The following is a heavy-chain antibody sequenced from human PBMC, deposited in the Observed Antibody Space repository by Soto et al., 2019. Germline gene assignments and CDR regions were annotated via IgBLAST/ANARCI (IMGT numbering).Heavy chain of an antibody. CDR1: GYTLTELS. J-gene: IGHJ4*02. V-gene: IGHV1-24*01. CDR2: FDPEDGET. CDR3: ATQPAEGGSYSGGLR. D-gene: IGHD1-26*01. Sequence: ASVKVFCKVSGYTLTELSMHWVRQAPGKGLEWMGVFDPEDGETIYAQKFQGRVTMTEDTSTDTAYMELSSLRSEDTAVYYCATQPAEGGSYSGGLRWGQGTLVTVSS.